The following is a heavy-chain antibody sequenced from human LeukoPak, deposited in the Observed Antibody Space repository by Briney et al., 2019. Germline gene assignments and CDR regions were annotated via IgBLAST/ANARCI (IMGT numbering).Heavy chain of an antibody. CDR2: VGGSGHVT. CDR1: GIIFSTYV. V-gene: IGHV3-23*01. J-gene: IGHJ4*02. Sequence: GGSLRLSRAATGIIFSTYVMSLVRQAPGKGLEWVSSVGGSGHVTYYADSVKGQFTISRDNSKNTLFLQMNSLKVEDTAMYYCAKGISADGYNFERGADYWGQGTLVTVSS. CDR3: AKGISADGYNFERGADY. D-gene: IGHD5-18*01.